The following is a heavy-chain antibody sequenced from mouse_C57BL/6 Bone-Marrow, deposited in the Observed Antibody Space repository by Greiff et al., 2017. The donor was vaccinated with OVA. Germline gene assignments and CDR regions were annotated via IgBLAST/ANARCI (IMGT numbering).Heavy chain of an antibody. Sequence: EVKLMESGGGLVKPGGSLKLSCAASGFTFSSYAMSWVRQTPEKRLEWVATISDGGSYTYYPDNVKGRFTISRDNAKNNLYLQMSHLKSEDTAMYYCARVGSPFTYWGQGTLVTVSA. CDR2: ISDGGSYT. V-gene: IGHV5-4*03. J-gene: IGHJ3*01. CDR3: ARVGSPFTY. CDR1: GFTFSSYA.